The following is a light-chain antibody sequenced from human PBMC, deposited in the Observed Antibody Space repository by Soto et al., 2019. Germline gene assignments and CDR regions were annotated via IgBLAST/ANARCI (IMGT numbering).Light chain of an antibody. J-gene: IGLJ2*01. CDR1: SGHSSYA. V-gene: IGLV4-69*01. CDR3: QTCGTGIQV. Sequence: QPVLTQSPSASASLGASVKLTCTLSSGHSSYAIAWHQQQPEKGPRYLMKLNSDGSHSKGDGIPDRFSGSSSGAERYFTISSLQSEDEADYYCQTCGTGIQVFGGGTKLTVL. CDR2: LNSDGSH.